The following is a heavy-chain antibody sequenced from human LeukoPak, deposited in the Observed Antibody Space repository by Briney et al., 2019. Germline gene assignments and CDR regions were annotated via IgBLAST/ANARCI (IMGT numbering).Heavy chain of an antibody. CDR3: ARGRCGSSGYFCALEWYFDL. Sequence: GASVKVSCKASGYTFTSYDINWVRQAPGQGLEWMERIIPIFGTANYAQKFQGRVTITTDESTSTAYMELSSLRSEDTAVYYCARGRCGSSGYFCALEWYFDLWGRGTLVTVSS. J-gene: IGHJ2*01. D-gene: IGHD3-22*01. CDR1: GYTFTSYD. V-gene: IGHV1-69*05. CDR2: IIPIFGTA.